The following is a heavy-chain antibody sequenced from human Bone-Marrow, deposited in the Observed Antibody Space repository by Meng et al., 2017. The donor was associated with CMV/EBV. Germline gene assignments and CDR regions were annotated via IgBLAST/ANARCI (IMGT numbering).Heavy chain of an antibody. Sequence: SETLSLTCAISGDSVSSNSAAWNWIRQSPSRGLEWLGRTYYRSKWYNDYAVSVKSRITINPDTSKNQFSLQLNSVTPEDTAVYYCARDGRAIAAAGTGNWFDPWGHGTLVTVSS. CDR1: GDSVSSNSAA. CDR3: ARDGRAIAAAGTGNWFDP. CDR2: TYYRSKWYN. V-gene: IGHV6-1*01. J-gene: IGHJ5*02. D-gene: IGHD6-13*01.